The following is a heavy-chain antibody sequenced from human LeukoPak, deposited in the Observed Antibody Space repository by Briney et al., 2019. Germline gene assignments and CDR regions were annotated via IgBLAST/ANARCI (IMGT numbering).Heavy chain of an antibody. Sequence: PSETLSLTCTVSGGSISSSSYYWGWIRQPPGKGLEWIGSIYYSGSTYYNPSLKSRVTISVDTSKNQFSLKLSSVTAADTAVYYCARGLYYGDAFDIWGQGTMVTVSS. CDR3: ARGLYYGDAFDI. CDR1: GGSISSSSYY. J-gene: IGHJ3*02. V-gene: IGHV4-39*07. D-gene: IGHD3-10*01. CDR2: IYYSGST.